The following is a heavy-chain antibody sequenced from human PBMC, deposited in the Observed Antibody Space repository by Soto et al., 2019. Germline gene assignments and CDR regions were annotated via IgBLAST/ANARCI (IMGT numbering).Heavy chain of an antibody. D-gene: IGHD6-19*01. J-gene: IGHJ6*02. CDR1: GFTFSSYG. CDR3: AMDWAWEQQWLGTIYYYGMDV. CDR2: IWYDGSNK. Sequence: GGSLRLSCAASGFTFSSYGMHWVRQAPGKGLEWVAVIWYDGSNKYYADSVKGRFTISRDNSKNTLYLQMNSLRAEDTAVYYCAMDWAWEQQWLGTIYYYGMDVWGQGTTVTVSS. V-gene: IGHV3-33*01.